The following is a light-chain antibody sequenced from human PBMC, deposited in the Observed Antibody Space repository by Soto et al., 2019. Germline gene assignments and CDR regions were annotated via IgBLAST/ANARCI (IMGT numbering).Light chain of an antibody. CDR2: GAS. Sequence: EIVMTQSPATLSVSPGERATLSCRASQSISSNLAWYQQKPGQAPNLLIYGASARATGIPARFSGSGSGTEFTLTISSLQSEDFAVYYGQQYNNWPPWTFGQGTKVEIK. V-gene: IGKV3-15*01. CDR1: QSISSN. CDR3: QQYNNWPPWT. J-gene: IGKJ1*01.